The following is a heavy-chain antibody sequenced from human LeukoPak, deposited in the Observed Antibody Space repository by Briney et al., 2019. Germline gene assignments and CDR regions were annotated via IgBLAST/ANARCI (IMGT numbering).Heavy chain of an antibody. D-gene: IGHD3-22*01. V-gene: IGHV3-21*01. CDR3: AGDLASLYYDSSANQLRNDY. CDR2: ISSSSSYI. Sequence: PGGSLRLSCAASGFTFSSYSMNWVRQAPGKGLEWVSSISSSSSYIYYADSVKGRFTISRDNAKNSLYLQMNSLRAEDTAVYYCAGDLASLYYDSSANQLRNDYWGQGTLVTVSS. CDR1: GFTFSSYS. J-gene: IGHJ4*02.